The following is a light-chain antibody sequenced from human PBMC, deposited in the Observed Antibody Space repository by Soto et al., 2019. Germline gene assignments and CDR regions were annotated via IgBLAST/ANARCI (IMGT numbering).Light chain of an antibody. CDR2: DAS. CDR1: QSVRSL. Sequence: EIVLTQSPATLSLSPGERATRSCRASQSVRSLLAWYQQKPGQAPRLLIYDASNRATGIPARFSGSGSGTDFTLTISSLEPEDFAVYYCQQRSNWPLLTFGGGTKLEIK. CDR3: QQRSNWPLLT. J-gene: IGKJ4*01. V-gene: IGKV3-11*01.